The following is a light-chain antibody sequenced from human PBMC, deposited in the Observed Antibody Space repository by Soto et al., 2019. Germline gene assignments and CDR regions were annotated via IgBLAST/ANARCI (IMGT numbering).Light chain of an antibody. CDR2: DAS. Sequence: DIQMTQSPSTLSASVGDTVTITCRASQNIFTWLAWYQHKPGKAPKLLIYDASILESGVPSRFSGRGSGTEFTLTSSGLQSDDFGTYFCQQYNTHSFGGGTKV. CDR3: QQYNTHS. V-gene: IGKV1-5*01. J-gene: IGKJ4*01. CDR1: QNIFTW.